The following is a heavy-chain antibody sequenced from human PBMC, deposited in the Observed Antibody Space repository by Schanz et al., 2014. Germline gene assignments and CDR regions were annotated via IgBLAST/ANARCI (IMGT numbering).Heavy chain of an antibody. CDR2: INPSSGTT. Sequence: QVQLVQSGAEVKKPGVSVKVSCKASGYTFTTYYIHWVRQASGQGLEWMGKINPSSGTTRIAQNCQGRLTVTRDTSTSTVNRELSSLRSEDTAVYYCARGGFFDSTSFDSWGQGTLXTVSS. J-gene: IGHJ4*02. CDR1: GYTFTTYY. CDR3: ARGGFFDSTSFDS. V-gene: IGHV1-46*03. D-gene: IGHD2-2*01.